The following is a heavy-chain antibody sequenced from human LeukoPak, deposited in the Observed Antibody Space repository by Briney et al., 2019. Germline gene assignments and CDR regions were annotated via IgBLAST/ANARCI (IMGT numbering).Heavy chain of an antibody. J-gene: IGHJ4*02. CDR1: GFTVSSNY. Sequence: GGSLRLSCAASGFTVSSNYMSWVRQAPGKGLEWVSVIYSGGSTYYADSVKGRFTISRDNAKNSLYLQMNSLRAEDTAVYYCARTKYYYDSSGYYYSGWNPCYDYWGQGTLVTVSS. V-gene: IGHV3-66*01. D-gene: IGHD3-22*01. CDR2: IYSGGST. CDR3: ARTKYYYDSSGYYYSGWNPCYDY.